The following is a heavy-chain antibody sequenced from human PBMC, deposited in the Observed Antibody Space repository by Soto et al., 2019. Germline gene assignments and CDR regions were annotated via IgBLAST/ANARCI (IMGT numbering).Heavy chain of an antibody. D-gene: IGHD2-8*01. J-gene: IGHJ4*02. V-gene: IGHV3-30-3*01. Sequence: GSLRLSCAAAGFTFSSYAMHWVRQAPGKGREGVAVISYDGSNKYYADSVKGRFTISRDISKNTLYLQMNSLRAEDTAVDYCAREQGYCTNGVCLIGFDYWGQGT. CDR1: GFTFSSYA. CDR2: ISYDGSNK. CDR3: AREQGYCTNGVCLIGFDY.